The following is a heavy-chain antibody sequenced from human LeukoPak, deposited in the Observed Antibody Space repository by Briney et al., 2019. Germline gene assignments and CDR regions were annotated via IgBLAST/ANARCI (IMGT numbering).Heavy chain of an antibody. CDR3: ARAGVYSYGHEDY. Sequence: PSETLSLTCTVSGGSISSYYWSWIRQPPGKGLEWIGYIYYTGSTNYNPSLKSRVTISVDMSKNQFSLKLSSVTAADTAVYYCARAGVYSYGHEDYWGQRTLVTVSS. J-gene: IGHJ4*02. CDR1: GGSISSYY. V-gene: IGHV4-59*01. CDR2: IYYTGST. D-gene: IGHD5-18*01.